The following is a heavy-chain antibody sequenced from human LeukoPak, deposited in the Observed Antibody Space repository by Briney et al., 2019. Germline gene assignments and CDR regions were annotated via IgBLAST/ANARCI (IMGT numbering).Heavy chain of an antibody. J-gene: IGHJ4*02. CDR2: INPNSGGT. Sequence: ASVKVSCKASGYTFTGYYMHWVRQAPGQGLEWMGRINPNSGGTNYAQKFQGRVTMTRDTSISTAYMELSRLRSDDTAVYYCARAPCSSTSCPLRFDYWGQGTLVTVSS. D-gene: IGHD2-2*01. CDR3: ARAPCSSTSCPLRFDY. V-gene: IGHV1-2*06. CDR1: GYTFTGYY.